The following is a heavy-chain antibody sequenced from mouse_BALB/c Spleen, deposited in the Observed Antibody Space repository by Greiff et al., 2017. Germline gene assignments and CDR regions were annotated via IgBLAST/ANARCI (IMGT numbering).Heavy chain of an antibody. CDR2: IWGDGST. CDR1: GFSLTGYG. V-gene: IGHV2-6-7*01. Sequence: QVQLKESGPGLVAPSQSLSITCTVSGFSLTGYGVNWVRQPPGKGLEWLGMIWGDGSTDYNSALKSRLSISKDNSKSQVFLKMNSLQTDDTARYYCARVKDDYDEGWYYAMDYWGQGTSVTVSS. J-gene: IGHJ4*01. CDR3: ARVKDDYDEGWYYAMDY. D-gene: IGHD2-4*01.